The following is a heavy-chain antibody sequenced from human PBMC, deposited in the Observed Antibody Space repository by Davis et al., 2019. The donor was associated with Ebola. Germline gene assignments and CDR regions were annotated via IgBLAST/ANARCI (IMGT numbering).Heavy chain of an antibody. CDR2: IHAYNGNT. J-gene: IGHJ4*02. Sequence: ASVKVSCQASGYTFTSYGISWVRQAPGQGLEWMGWIHAYNGNTNYAQKLQGRVTMTTDTSTSTAYMELRSLRSDDTAVYYCARGGCSGGSCYSADYWGQGTLVTVSS. CDR3: ARGGCSGGSCYSADY. CDR1: GYTFTSYG. V-gene: IGHV1-18*01. D-gene: IGHD2-15*01.